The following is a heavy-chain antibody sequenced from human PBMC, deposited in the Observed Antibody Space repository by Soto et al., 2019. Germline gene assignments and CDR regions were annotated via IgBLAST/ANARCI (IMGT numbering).Heavy chain of an antibody. CDR2: ISYDGSNK. Sequence: QVQLVESGGGVVQPGRSLRLSCAASGFTFSSYAMHWVRQAPGKGLEWVAVISYDGSNKYYADSVKGRFTISRDNSKNTLYLQMNSLRDEDTAVYYCARDKSEDGDSLMVWYYGMDVWGQGTTVTVSS. D-gene: IGHD4-17*01. CDR1: GFTFSSYA. V-gene: IGHV3-30-3*01. CDR3: ARDKSEDGDSLMVWYYGMDV. J-gene: IGHJ6*02.